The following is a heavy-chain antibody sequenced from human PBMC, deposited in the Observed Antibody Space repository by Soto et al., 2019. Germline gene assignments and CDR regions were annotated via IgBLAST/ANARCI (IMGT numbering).Heavy chain of an antibody. V-gene: IGHV4-31*03. CDR2: IYYSGST. D-gene: IGHD6-6*01. CDR1: GGSISSGGYH. J-gene: IGHJ6*02. CDR3: ARVGGSRPSPTRKTSYYYYGMDV. Sequence: SETLSLTCTVSGGSISSGGYHWSWIRQHPGKGLEWIGYIYYSGSTYYNPSLKSRVTISVDTSKNQFSLKLSSVTAADTAVYYCARVGGSRPSPTRKTSYYYYGMDVWGQGTTVTVSS.